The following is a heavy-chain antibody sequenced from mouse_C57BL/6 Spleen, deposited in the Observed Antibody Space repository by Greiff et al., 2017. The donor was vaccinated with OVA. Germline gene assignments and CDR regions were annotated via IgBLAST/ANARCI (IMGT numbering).Heavy chain of an antibody. Sequence: VQLKESGPELVKPGASVKISCKASGYSFTGYYMNWVKQSPEKSLEWIGEINPSTGGTTYNQKFKAKATLTVDKSSSTAYMQLKSLTSEDSAVDYCARGDYGSSYGYFDVWGTGTTVTVSS. V-gene: IGHV1-42*01. J-gene: IGHJ1*03. CDR1: GYSFTGYY. CDR2: INPSTGGT. D-gene: IGHD1-1*01. CDR3: ARGDYGSSYGYFDV.